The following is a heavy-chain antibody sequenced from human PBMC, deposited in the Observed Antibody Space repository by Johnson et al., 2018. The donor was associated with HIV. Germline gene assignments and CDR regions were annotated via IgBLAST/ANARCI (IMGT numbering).Heavy chain of an antibody. V-gene: IGHV3-30*02. CDR1: GSTFSSYG. CDR2: IRYDGSNT. J-gene: IGHJ3*02. Sequence: VQLVESGGGVVQPGGSLRLSCAASGSTFSSYGMHWVRQAPGQGLEWVAFIRYDGSNTYYADYVKGGFTISRDNSKNTLNLQMNSLRAEDTAVYYCARDRGVGSYHDAFDIRGQGTMVTVSS. CDR3: ARDRGVGSYHDAFDI. D-gene: IGHD1-26*01.